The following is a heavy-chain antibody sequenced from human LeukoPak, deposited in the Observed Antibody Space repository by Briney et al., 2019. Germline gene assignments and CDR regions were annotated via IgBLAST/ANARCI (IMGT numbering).Heavy chain of an antibody. V-gene: IGHV4-59*08. D-gene: IGHD3-22*01. J-gene: IGHJ4*02. CDR1: GGSISSYY. Sequence: PSETLSLTCTVSGGSISSYYWSWIRQPPGKGLEWIGYIYYSGSTNYNPSLKSRVTISVDASKNQFSLRLSSVTAADTAVFYCARHVYYYDSSDYYYSFDYWGQGTLVTVSS. CDR3: ARHVYYYDSSDYYYSFDY. CDR2: IYYSGST.